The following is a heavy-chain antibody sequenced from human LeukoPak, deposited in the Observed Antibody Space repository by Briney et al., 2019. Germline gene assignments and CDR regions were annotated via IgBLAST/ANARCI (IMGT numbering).Heavy chain of an antibody. CDR3: ARARHIVVVTAIHY. CDR1: GFTFSSYS. V-gene: IGHV3-7*01. CDR2: IKQDGSEK. D-gene: IGHD2-21*02. Sequence: GGSLRLSCAASGFTFSSYSMNWVRQAPGKGLEWVANIKQDGSEKYYVDSVKGRFTISRDNAKNSLYLQMNSLRAEDTAVYYCARARHIVVVTAIHYWGQGTLVTVSS. J-gene: IGHJ4*02.